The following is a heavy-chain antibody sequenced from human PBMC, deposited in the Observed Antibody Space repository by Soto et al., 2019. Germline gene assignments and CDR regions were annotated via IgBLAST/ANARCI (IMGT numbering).Heavy chain of an antibody. D-gene: IGHD3-16*01. CDR2: IVPIYRTS. CDR1: GGTFSSYR. J-gene: IGHJ1*01. CDR3: VSDLGAKLRSS. Sequence: SVKVSCKASGGTFSSYRINWVRQAPGQGLEWVGGIVPIYRTSDYAQKFQGRVTITADESARTSYMERRSLKYQDTAVYYCVSDLGAKLRSSWGQGTLVTVSS. V-gene: IGHV1-69*13.